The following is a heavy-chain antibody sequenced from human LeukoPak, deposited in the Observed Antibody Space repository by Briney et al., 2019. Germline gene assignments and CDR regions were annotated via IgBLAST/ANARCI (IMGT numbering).Heavy chain of an antibody. Sequence: GVSLRLSCAASGFTVSSNYMSWVPQAPGKGQEWVSVLYTDGNTYYADSVKGRFIISRDNSKNTLYLQMNSLRAEDTAVYYCATAPLSTTYSFTWEHDYWGQGTLVTVSS. V-gene: IGHV3-66*01. CDR2: LYTDGNT. CDR3: ATAPLSTTYSFTWEHDY. CDR1: GFTVSSNY. J-gene: IGHJ4*02. D-gene: IGHD1/OR15-1a*01.